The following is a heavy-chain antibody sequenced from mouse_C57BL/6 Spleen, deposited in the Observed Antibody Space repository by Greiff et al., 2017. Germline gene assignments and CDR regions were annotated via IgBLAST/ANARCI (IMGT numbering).Heavy chain of an antibody. CDR1: GYTFTSYW. V-gene: IGHV1-69*01. D-gene: IGHD1-1*01. CDR2: IDPSDSYT. CDR3: ARYYGSSPWYFDY. J-gene: IGHJ2*01. Sequence: VQLQQPGAELVMPGASVKLSCKASGYTFTSYWMHWVKQRPGQGLEWIGEIDPSDSYTNYNQKLKGKSTLTVDKSSSTAYMQLSSLTSEDSAVYYCARYYGSSPWYFDYWGQGTTLTVSS.